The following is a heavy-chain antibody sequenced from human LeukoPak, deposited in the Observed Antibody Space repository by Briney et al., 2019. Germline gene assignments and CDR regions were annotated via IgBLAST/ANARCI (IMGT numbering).Heavy chain of an antibody. CDR3: ARDPGLIDDRGAFDI. Sequence: PGGSLRLSCAASGFTVSSNYMSWVRQAPGKGLEWVSVIYSGGSTYYSDSVKGRFTISRDNSKNTLYLQMNSLRAEDTAVYYCARDPGLIDDRGAFDIWGQGTMVTVSS. CDR1: GFTVSSNY. D-gene: IGHD2/OR15-2a*01. J-gene: IGHJ3*02. CDR2: IYSGGST. V-gene: IGHV3-53*01.